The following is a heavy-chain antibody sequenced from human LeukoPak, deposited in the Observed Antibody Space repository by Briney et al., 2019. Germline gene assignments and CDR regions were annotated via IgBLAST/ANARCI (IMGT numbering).Heavy chain of an antibody. CDR3: ASSFPIAVAGKGTFDY. CDR2: IYTSGST. J-gene: IGHJ4*02. D-gene: IGHD6-19*01. Sequence: PSETLSLTCTVSGGSISSGSYYWSWIRQPAGKGLEWIGRIYTSGSTNYNPSLKSRVTISVDTSKNQFSLKLSSVTAADTAVYYCASSFPIAVAGKGTFDYWGQGTLVTVSS. V-gene: IGHV4-61*02. CDR1: GGSISSGSYY.